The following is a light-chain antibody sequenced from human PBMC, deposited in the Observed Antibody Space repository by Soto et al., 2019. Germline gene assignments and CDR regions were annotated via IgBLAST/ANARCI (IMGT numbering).Light chain of an antibody. J-gene: IGKJ1*01. Sequence: AIHMTQPLSFLSASFGERVTITCRPSQSISTYLTWYQQKPGKAPKLLIYAASTLQSGVPPRFSGSGSGTDFTLAISSLQPDDSATYYCLQDIHYPWTFGQGTKVDIK. CDR2: AAS. CDR3: LQDIHYPWT. V-gene: IGKV1-6*01. CDR1: QSISTY.